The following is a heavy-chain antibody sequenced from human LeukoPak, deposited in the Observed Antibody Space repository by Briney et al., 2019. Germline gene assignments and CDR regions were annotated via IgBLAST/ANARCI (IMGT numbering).Heavy chain of an antibody. D-gene: IGHD3-22*01. Sequence: QPGGSLRLSCAASGFTFSSYSMNRVRQAPGKGLEWVSYISSSSSTIYYADSVKGRFTISRDNAKNPLYLQMNSQRAEDTAVYYCARDRGGYGACGIWGQGTMVTVSS. CDR2: ISSSSSTI. V-gene: IGHV3-48*01. J-gene: IGHJ3*02. CDR1: GFTFSSYS. CDR3: ARDRGGYGACGI.